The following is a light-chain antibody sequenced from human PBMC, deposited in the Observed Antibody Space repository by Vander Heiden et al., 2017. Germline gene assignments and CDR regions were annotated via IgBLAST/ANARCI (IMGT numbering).Light chain of an antibody. V-gene: IGKV1-5*03. CDR3: QQYHSYPYT. J-gene: IGKJ2*01. CDR2: EAS. CDR1: RVIGTW. Sequence: PCILSASGGDGPTIACRGRRVIGTWLAWYQQKPGKAPSLLMQEASSSESGIPCRFRGRGSTTEFTLTITSLQPDDFATYYCQQYHSYPYTFGQGTKLEI.